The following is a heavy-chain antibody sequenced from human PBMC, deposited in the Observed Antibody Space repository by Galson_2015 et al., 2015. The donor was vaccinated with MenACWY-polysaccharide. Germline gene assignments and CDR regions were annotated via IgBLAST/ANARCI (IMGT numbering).Heavy chain of an antibody. CDR3: TGRGYSGYDWGY. J-gene: IGHJ4*02. CDR1: GDSVSRHNGA. CDR2: TYYRSKWYN. Sequence: CAISGDSVSRHNGAWNWIRQSPSRGLEWLGRTYYRSKWYNDYAVSVKSRISINPGTSKNQFSLQLNSVTPEDTAVYYCTGRGYSGYDWGYWGQGILVAVSS. D-gene: IGHD5-12*01. V-gene: IGHV6-1*01.